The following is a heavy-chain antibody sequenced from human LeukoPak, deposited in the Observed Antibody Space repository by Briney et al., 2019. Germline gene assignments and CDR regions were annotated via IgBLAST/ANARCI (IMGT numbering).Heavy chain of an antibody. D-gene: IGHD3-22*01. V-gene: IGHV3-66*01. Sequence: GGSLRLSCAASGFTVSNYYMLWVRQAPGKGLEWVSVIYSGGSIYYADSVKGRFIISRDNSKNALDLQLNSLRAEDTAVYYWAREPPMSRYYHGMDVRGQGTTVTVSS. CDR2: IYSGGSI. CDR3: AREPPMSRYYHGMDV. CDR1: GFTVSNYY. J-gene: IGHJ6*02.